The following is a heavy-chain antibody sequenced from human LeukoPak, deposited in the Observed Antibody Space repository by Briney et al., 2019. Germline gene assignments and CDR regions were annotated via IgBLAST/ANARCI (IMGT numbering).Heavy chain of an antibody. CDR3: AKDQGDLLTGYYSYYYYYMDV. CDR2: IRGSGGST. Sequence: PGGSLRLSCAASGFTFSNYAMSWVRQAPGKGLEWVSSIRGSGGSTYYADSAKGRFTISRDNSKNTLFLQMNSLRAEDTAVYYCAKDQGDLLTGYYSYYYYYMDVWGKGTAVTVSS. V-gene: IGHV3-23*01. D-gene: IGHD3-9*01. J-gene: IGHJ6*03. CDR1: GFTFSNYA.